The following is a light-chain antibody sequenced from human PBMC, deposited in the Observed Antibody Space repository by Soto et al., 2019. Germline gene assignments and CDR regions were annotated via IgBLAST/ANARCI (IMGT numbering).Light chain of an antibody. Sequence: QSALTQSAAVSGSLGQSITISCSGSGSDIGNYNLVSWYQQQPGKVPRLIIYEVNKGPSGVSNRFSGSKSGNTASLTISDLQPDDECLYYCCSYAGSSLWMFGGGTKVTVL. CDR2: EVN. CDR1: GSDIGNYNL. J-gene: IGLJ3*02. V-gene: IGLV2-23*02. CDR3: CSYAGSSLWM.